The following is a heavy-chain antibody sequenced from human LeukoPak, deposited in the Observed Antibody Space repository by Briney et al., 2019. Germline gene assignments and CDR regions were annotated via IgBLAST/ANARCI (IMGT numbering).Heavy chain of an antibody. D-gene: IGHD2-2*01. Sequence: PSETLSLTCTVSGGSISSTSYYWGWIRQPPGKGLEWIGEINHSGSTNYNPSLKSRVTISVDTSKNQFSLKLSSVTAADTAVYYCASPYRYCSSTSCYAVWGQGTLVTVSS. V-gene: IGHV4-39*07. J-gene: IGHJ4*02. CDR3: ASPYRYCSSTSCYAV. CDR1: GGSISSTSYY. CDR2: INHSGST.